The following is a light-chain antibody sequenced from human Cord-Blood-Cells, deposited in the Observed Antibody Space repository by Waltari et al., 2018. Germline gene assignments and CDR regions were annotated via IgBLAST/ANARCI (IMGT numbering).Light chain of an antibody. V-gene: IGKV4-1*01. Sequence: DIVTTYSPDILVVPRAEPATINCKSRARVLYSSNNKNYLAWYQQTPGQPPKLLIYWASTRESGVPDRFSGSGSGTDFTLTISSLQAEDVAVYYCQQYYSTPFTFGPGTKVDIK. CDR2: WAS. CDR1: ARVLYSSNNKNY. CDR3: QQYYSTPFT. J-gene: IGKJ3*01.